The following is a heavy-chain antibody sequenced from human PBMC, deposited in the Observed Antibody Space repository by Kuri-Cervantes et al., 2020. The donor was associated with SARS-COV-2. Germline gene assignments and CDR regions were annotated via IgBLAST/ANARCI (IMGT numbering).Heavy chain of an antibody. CDR1: GGSFSGYY. Sequence: SETLSLTCAVYGGSFSGYYWSWIRQPPGKGLEWIGEINHSGSTIYNPSLKSRVTISVDTSKNQFSLKLSSVTAADTAVYYCARARRDYTGSYSGWFDPWGQGALVTVSS. J-gene: IGHJ5*02. V-gene: IGHV4-34*01. D-gene: IGHD1-26*01. CDR2: INHSGST. CDR3: ARARRDYTGSYSGWFDP.